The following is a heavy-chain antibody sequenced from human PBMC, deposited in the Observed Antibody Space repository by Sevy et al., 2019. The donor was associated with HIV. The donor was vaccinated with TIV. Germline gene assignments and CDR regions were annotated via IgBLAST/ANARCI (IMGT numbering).Heavy chain of an antibody. CDR1: GFTFSNYA. CDR2: ISGSGGTT. Sequence: GGSLRLSCAASGFTFSNYAMSWVRQAPGKGLEWVSGISGSGGTTYYADSVKGRFTISRDNSKNTLYLQMNSLRAEDTAAYYCAKDLDVAATGRYYFDNWGQGTLVTVSS. V-gene: IGHV3-23*01. CDR3: AKDLDVAATGRYYFDN. J-gene: IGHJ4*02. D-gene: IGHD6-13*01.